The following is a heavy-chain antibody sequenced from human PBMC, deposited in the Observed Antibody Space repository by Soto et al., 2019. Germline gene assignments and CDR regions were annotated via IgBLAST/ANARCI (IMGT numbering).Heavy chain of an antibody. CDR3: AKKFRPSCIWRSYPHKPHFDY. CDR1: GFTFSTYG. D-gene: IGHD3-16*02. CDR2: FSGTGDST. J-gene: IGHJ4*02. Sequence: EVQLLESGGGLIQPGGSLRVSFAASGFTFSTYGINWVRQAPGKGLEWVAAFSGTGDSTFSADSVKGRFTISRDNSKNTLFLQMDSLRAEDTAIYYGAKKFRPSCIWRSYPHKPHFDYWGQGALVTVSS. V-gene: IGHV3-23*01.